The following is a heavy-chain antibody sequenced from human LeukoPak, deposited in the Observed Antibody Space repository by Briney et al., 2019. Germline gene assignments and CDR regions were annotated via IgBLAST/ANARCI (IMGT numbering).Heavy chain of an antibody. CDR3: VTGDNPDYTWENHRLDAFDI. V-gene: IGHV3-21*01. CDR2: ITGGGRFT. J-gene: IGHJ3*02. Sequence: PGGSVRLSCEASGFSFSQHSMGWVRLAPGKGLEWVSSITGGGRFTFYADSVKGRFTVSRDNANNVLFLQLHSLRADDTAIYYCVTGDNPDYTWENHRLDAFDIWGQGTMVTVSS. CDR1: GFSFSQHS. D-gene: IGHD3-16*01.